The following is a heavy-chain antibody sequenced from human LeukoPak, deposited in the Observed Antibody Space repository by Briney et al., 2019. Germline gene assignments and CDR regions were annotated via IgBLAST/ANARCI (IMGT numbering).Heavy chain of an antibody. CDR3: ARISRSHDYDY. CDR1: GFTFSSFS. V-gene: IGHV3-64*01. D-gene: IGHD6-6*01. Sequence: GGSLRLSCAASGFTFSSFSMNWVRQAPGKGLEYVSAISSYGGSTYYANSVKDRFTISRDNSKNTVYLQMGSLRTEDMAVYYCARISRSHDYDYWGQGTLVTVSS. J-gene: IGHJ4*02. CDR2: ISSYGGST.